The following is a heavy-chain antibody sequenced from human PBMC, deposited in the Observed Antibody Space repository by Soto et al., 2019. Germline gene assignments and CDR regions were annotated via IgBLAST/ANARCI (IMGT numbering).Heavy chain of an antibody. J-gene: IGHJ6*02. CDR3: ESVDNCVAPTPQDV. CDR2: ISPYSGNT. Sequence: QVQLVQSGDEVRKPGASVKVSCKASGYTFVNYGIAWVRQAPGQGLEWMGWISPYSGNTHYASKVQGRLTMTTDTSTSTAYIDMGRRTSEDKAVYYYESVDNCVAPTPQDVWGQGTTVTVSS. CDR1: GYTFVNYG. D-gene: IGHD5-12*01. V-gene: IGHV1-18*01.